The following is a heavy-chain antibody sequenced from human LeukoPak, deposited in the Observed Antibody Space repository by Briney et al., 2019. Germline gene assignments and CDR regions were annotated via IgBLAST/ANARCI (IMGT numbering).Heavy chain of an antibody. CDR2: IYSSGST. J-gene: IGHJ6*03. D-gene: IGHD7-27*01. Sequence: KPSETLSLTCTVSGGSISSYYWSWIRQPPGKGLEWIGYIYSSGSTSYNTSLTSRVTISVDTSKNQFSLKLSSVTAADTAVYYCARFRLGSDYYPMDVWGKGTTVTVSS. V-gene: IGHV4-59*01. CDR1: GGSISSYY. CDR3: ARFRLGSDYYPMDV.